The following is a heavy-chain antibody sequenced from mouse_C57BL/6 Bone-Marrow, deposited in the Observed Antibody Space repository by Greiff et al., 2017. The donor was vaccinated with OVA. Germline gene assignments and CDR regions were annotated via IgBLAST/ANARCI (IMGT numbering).Heavy chain of an antibody. V-gene: IGHV1-77*01. CDR2: IGPGSGST. D-gene: IGHD1-1*01. CDR1: GYTFTDYY. CDR3: ARRGFTTVVAPYFDY. J-gene: IGHJ2*01. Sequence: QVQLQQSGAELVKPGASVTISCKASGYTFTDYYINWVKQRPGQGLEWIGKIGPGSGSTYYNEKFKGKATLTVEKSSSTVYLELSRLTSDDSAVYYCARRGFTTVVAPYFDYWGQGTTLTVSS.